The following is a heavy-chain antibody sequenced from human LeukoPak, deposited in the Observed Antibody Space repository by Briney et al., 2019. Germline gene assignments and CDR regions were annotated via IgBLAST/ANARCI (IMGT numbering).Heavy chain of an antibody. CDR1: GGSISGYY. Sequence: SETLSLTCTVSGGSISGYYWSWIRQPPGKGLEWIGYIYYSGNTNYNPSLKSRVTISVDTSKNQFSLKLSSVTAADTAVYYCARGRFLDAFDIWGQGTMVTVSS. J-gene: IGHJ3*02. V-gene: IGHV4-59*01. D-gene: IGHD3-3*01. CDR2: IYYSGNT. CDR3: ARGRFLDAFDI.